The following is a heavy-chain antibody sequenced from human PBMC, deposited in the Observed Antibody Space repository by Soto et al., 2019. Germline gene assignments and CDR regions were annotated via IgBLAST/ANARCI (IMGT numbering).Heavy chain of an antibody. Sequence: WTWIRQPPGKGLEWVGSISYSGTTDYNPSLKSRVSLSVDTSKNQFSLKLRSVTAADTAVYYCARGVELRQDYYGMDVWGQGTTVTVSS. J-gene: IGHJ6*02. V-gene: IGHV4-39*01. CDR2: ISYSGTT. CDR3: ARGVELRQDYYGMDV. D-gene: IGHD1-7*01.